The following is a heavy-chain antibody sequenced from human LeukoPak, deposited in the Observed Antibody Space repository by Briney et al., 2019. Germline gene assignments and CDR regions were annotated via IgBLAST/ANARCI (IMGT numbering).Heavy chain of an antibody. CDR1: GYTFTSYG. V-gene: IGHV1-18*01. J-gene: IGHJ4*02. D-gene: IGHD4-17*01. CDR3: ARDPVLNDDYGDSLPFDY. Sequence: ASVKVSCKASGYTFTSYGISWVRQAPGQGLEWMGWISAYNGNTNYAQKLQGRVTMTTDTSTSTAYMELRSLRSDDTAVYYCARDPVLNDDYGDSLPFDYWGQGTLVTVSS. CDR2: ISAYNGNT.